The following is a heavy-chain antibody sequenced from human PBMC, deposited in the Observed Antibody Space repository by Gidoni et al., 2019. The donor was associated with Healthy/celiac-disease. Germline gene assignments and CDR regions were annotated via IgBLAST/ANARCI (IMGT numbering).Heavy chain of an antibody. CDR1: GFTFSDHY. Sequence: EVQLVESGGGLVQPGGSLRLSCAASGFTFSDHYMDWVRQAPGKGLEWVGRTRNKANSYTTEYAASVKGRFTISRDDSKNSLYLQMNSLKTEDTAVYYCASHSGSYFRAFDIWGQGTMVTVSS. D-gene: IGHD1-26*01. J-gene: IGHJ3*02. CDR3: ASHSGSYFRAFDI. V-gene: IGHV3-72*01. CDR2: TRNKANSYTT.